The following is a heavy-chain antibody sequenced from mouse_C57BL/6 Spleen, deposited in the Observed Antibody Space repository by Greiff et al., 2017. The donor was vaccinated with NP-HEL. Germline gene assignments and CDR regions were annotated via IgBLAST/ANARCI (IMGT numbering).Heavy chain of an antibody. Sequence: QVQLQQSGAELVRPGASVTLSCKASGYTFTDYEMHWVKQTPVHGLEWIGAIDPETGGTAYNQKFKGKAILTADKSSSTAYMELRSLTSEDSAVYYCTREGTGTYYFDYWGQGTTLTVSS. CDR3: TREGTGTYYFDY. CDR1: GYTFTDYE. V-gene: IGHV1-15*01. CDR2: IDPETGGT. J-gene: IGHJ2*01. D-gene: IGHD4-1*01.